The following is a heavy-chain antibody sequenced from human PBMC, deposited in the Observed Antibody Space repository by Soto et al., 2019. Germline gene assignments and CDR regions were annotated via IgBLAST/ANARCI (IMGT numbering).Heavy chain of an antibody. J-gene: IGHJ4*02. D-gene: IGHD6-6*01. V-gene: IGHV3-21*01. Sequence: EVQLVESGGGLVKPGGSLRLSCSASGFTFSSYSMNWVRQAPGKGLEWVSSISSSFSYIYYADSVKGRFTISRDNAKNSRYLQMNSLRAEDTAVYYCARGVRSSSPDFDYWGQGTLVTVSS. CDR2: ISSSFSYI. CDR3: ARGVRSSSPDFDY. CDR1: GFTFSSYS.